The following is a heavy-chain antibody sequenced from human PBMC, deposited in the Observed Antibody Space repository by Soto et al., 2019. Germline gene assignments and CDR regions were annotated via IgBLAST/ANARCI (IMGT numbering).Heavy chain of an antibody. CDR3: ARVRDSSGWYPTRYYFDY. Sequence: PSETLSLTCTVSGGSVSSGSYYWSWIRQPPGKGLEWIGYIYYSGSTNYNPSLKSRVTISVDTSKNQFSLKLSSVTAADTAVYYCARVRDSSGWYPTRYYFDYWGQGTLVSVSS. V-gene: IGHV4-61*01. J-gene: IGHJ4*02. CDR2: IYYSGST. D-gene: IGHD6-19*01. CDR1: GGSVSSGSYY.